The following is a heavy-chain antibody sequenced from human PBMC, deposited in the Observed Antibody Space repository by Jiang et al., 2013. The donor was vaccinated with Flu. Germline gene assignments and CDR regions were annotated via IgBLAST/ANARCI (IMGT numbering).Heavy chain of an antibody. D-gene: IGHD1-26*01. V-gene: IGHV1-69*01. CDR1: GDTFISYA. Sequence: EVKKPGSSVKVSCKAFGDTFISYAFSWVRQAPGQGLEWLGGIIPIFSTATYAQKFQGRVTITADEATTTVHMELNSLRSEDTAVYYCARGRFSHYYYMHLWGKGTSVSVSS. J-gene: IGHJ6*03. CDR3: ARGRFSHYYYMHL. CDR2: IIPIFSTA.